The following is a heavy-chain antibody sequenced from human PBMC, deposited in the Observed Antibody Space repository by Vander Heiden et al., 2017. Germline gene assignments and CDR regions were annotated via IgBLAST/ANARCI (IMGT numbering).Heavy chain of an antibody. J-gene: IGHJ4*02. CDR3: AKDSSGWYFDY. D-gene: IGHD6-19*01. CDR1: GFTFSSYA. Sequence: EVQVLESGGGLVQPGGSLRLSCAASGFTFSSYAMSWVRQAPGKGLEWVSAISGSGGSTDDADSVKGRFTIARDNAKNTLYMKMKRMRAEDTAVYYVAKDSSGWYFDYWGQGTMVTVSS. V-gene: IGHV3-23*01. CDR2: ISGSGGST.